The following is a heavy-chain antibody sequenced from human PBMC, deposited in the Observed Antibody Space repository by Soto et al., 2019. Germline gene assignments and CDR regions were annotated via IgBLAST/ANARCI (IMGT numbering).Heavy chain of an antibody. Sequence: KVSCKASGGTFSSYAISLVRQAPGQGLEWMGGIIPIFGTANYAQKFQGRVTITADESTSTAYIELSSLRSEDTAVYYCASSLSTVTTSPYYYGMDVWGQGTTVTVSS. J-gene: IGHJ6*02. CDR1: GGTFSSYA. CDR3: ASSLSTVTTSPYYYGMDV. V-gene: IGHV1-69*01. D-gene: IGHD4-17*01. CDR2: IIPIFGTA.